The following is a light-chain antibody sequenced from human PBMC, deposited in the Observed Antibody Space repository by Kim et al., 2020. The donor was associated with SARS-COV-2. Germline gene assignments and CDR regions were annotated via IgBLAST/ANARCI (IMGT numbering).Light chain of an antibody. CDR1: QGISSY. CDR3: QQLNSYPET. CDR2: AAS. Sequence: IQLTQSPSSLSASVGDRVTITCRASQGISSYLAWYQQKPGKAPKLLIYAASTLQSGVPSRFSGSGSGTDSTLTISSLQPEDFATYYCQQLNSYPETFGQGTKVEIK. J-gene: IGKJ1*01. V-gene: IGKV1-9*01.